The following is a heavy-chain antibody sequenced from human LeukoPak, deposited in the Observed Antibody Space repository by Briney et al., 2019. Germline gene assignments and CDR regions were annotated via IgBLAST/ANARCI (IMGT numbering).Heavy chain of an antibody. J-gene: IGHJ6*02. V-gene: IGHV3-33*08. CDR3: ARDQFPGYYYYGMDV. CDR1: GFTFSSYA. CDR2: IWYDGSNK. Sequence: GGSLRLSCAASGFTFSSYAMNWVRQAPGKGLEWVAVIWYDGSNKYYADSVKGRFTISRDNSKNTLYLQMNSLRAEDTAVYYCARDQFPGYYYYGMDVWGQGTTVTVSS.